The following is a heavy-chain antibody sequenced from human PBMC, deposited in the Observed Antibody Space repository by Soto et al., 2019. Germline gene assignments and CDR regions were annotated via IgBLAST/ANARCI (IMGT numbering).Heavy chain of an antibody. V-gene: IGHV4-34*01. J-gene: IGHJ4*02. Sequence: PSETLSLTCAVYGGSFSGYYWTWIRQPPGTGLEWIGEINHSGSTNYNPSLKSRVTISVDTSKNQFSLKLSSVTAADTAVYYCARHGYTSGRTYFDYWGQGTLVTVSS. CDR2: INHSGST. CDR1: GGSFSGYY. CDR3: ARHGYTSGRTYFDY. D-gene: IGHD6-19*01.